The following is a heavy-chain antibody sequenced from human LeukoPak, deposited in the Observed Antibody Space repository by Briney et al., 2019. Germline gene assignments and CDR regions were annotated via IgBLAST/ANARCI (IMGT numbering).Heavy chain of an antibody. J-gene: IGHJ5*02. CDR1: GGSISSSSYY. CDR3: ARSSGYSSSGGLNWFDT. CDR2: IYYSGST. V-gene: IGHV4-39*01. D-gene: IGHD6-13*01. Sequence: PSETQSLTCTVSGGSISSSSYYWGWIRQPPGKGLEWIGSIYYSGSTYYNPSLKSRVTISVDTSKNQFSLKLSSVTAADTAVYYCARSSGYSSSGGLNWFDTWGQGTLVTVSS.